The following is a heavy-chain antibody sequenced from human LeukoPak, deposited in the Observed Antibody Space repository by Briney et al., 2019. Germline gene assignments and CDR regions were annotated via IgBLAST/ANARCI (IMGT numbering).Heavy chain of an antibody. CDR1: GFTFNIYH. Sequence: GGSLRLSCAASGFTFNIYHMNWVRQAPGKGLEWVAAMSYDGNSKYYADSVRGRFTISRDNSKNTLYLQMDSLRAEDTAAYYCAKFQGSLDWLSPFDGWGQGTLVTVSS. V-gene: IGHV3-30*18. D-gene: IGHD3-9*01. CDR3: AKFQGSLDWLSPFDG. CDR2: MSYDGNSK. J-gene: IGHJ4*02.